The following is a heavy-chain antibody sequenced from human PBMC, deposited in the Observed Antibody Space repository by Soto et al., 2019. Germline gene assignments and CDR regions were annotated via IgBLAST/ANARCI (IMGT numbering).Heavy chain of an antibody. D-gene: IGHD6-19*01. J-gene: IGHJ4*02. CDR1: GGTFSSYA. CDR2: IIPIFGTA. Sequence: QVQLVQSGAEVKKPGSSVKVSCKASGGTFSSYAISWVRQAPGRGLEWMGGIIPIFGTANYAQKFQGRVTITADESTSTAYMELSSLRSEDTAVYYCARTYSSGWYGGIDYWGQGTLVTVSS. V-gene: IGHV1-69*01. CDR3: ARTYSSGWYGGIDY.